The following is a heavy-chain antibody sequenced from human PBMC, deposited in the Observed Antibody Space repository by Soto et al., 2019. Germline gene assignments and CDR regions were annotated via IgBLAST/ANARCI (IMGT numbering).Heavy chain of an antibody. Sequence: SETLSLTCTVSGGSISSGGYYWSWIRQHPGKGLEWIGYIYYSGSTYYNPSLKSRVTISVDTSKNQFSLKLSSVTAADTAVYYCARESKTYYYDSSGHNWFDPWGQGTLVTVSS. V-gene: IGHV4-31*03. CDR3: ARESKTYYYDSSGHNWFDP. D-gene: IGHD3-22*01. CDR2: IYYSGST. CDR1: GGSISSGGYY. J-gene: IGHJ5*02.